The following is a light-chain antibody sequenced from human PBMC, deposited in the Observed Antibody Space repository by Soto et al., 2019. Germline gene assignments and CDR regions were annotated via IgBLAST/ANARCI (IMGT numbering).Light chain of an antibody. V-gene: IGKV3-11*01. CDR2: DAS. CDR3: QQRSNWPPIT. CDR1: QHISGY. Sequence: EVVLTQSPASLSLSPGERATLSCRASQHISGYLAWYQQKPGQAPRLLIYDASNRATGVPARFSGSGSGTDFTLTIRSLEPEDFAVYYCQQRSNWPPITFGQGTRLEIK. J-gene: IGKJ5*01.